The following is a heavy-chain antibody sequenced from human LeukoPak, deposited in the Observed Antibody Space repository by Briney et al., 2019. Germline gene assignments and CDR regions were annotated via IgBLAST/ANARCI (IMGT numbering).Heavy chain of an antibody. J-gene: IGHJ4*02. V-gene: IGHV3-48*02. Sequence: GGSLRLSCAASGFIFSSHAMNWVRQAPGKGLEWVSYIGTSTTRTFYADSVKGRFTISRDNAKNSLYLQVNSLRDEDTAMYYCAREGGSGSYLDYWGQGTLVTVSS. CDR2: IGTSTTRT. CDR3: AREGGSGSYLDY. CDR1: GFIFSSHA. D-gene: IGHD1-26*01.